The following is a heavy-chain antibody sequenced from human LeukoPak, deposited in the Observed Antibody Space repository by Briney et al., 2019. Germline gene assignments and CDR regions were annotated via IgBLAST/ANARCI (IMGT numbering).Heavy chain of an antibody. J-gene: IGHJ4*02. CDR1: GFTFSDYY. CDR3: ARDRFAYSGYECQAY. CDR2: ISSGGTYI. D-gene: IGHD5-12*01. Sequence: PGRSLRLSCAASGFTFSDYYMSWIRQAPGKRLEWVSSISSGGTYIYYADSVKGRFTISRDNTKNSLYLQMNSLRAEDTAVYYCARDRFAYSGYECQAYWGQGTLVTVSS. V-gene: IGHV3-11*04.